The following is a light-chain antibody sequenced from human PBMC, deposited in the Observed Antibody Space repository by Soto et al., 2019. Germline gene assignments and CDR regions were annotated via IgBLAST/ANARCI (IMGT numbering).Light chain of an antibody. CDR3: QQYSSYPLS. Sequence: DIQMTQSPSTLSASVGDRVTITCRASQSISSWLAWYQQKPRKAPNLLIYKASRLESGVPSRFSGRGSGTEFSLTMSSLHPADVATCYCQQYSSYPLSLGGGNKVEI. CDR2: KAS. V-gene: IGKV1-5*03. J-gene: IGKJ4*01. CDR1: QSISSW.